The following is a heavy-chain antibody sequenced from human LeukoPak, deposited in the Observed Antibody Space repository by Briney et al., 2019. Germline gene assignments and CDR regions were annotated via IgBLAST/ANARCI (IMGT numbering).Heavy chain of an antibody. CDR3: ISGGQWLVFST. CDR2: INHSGST. J-gene: IGHJ5*02. V-gene: IGHV4-34*01. CDR1: GGSFSGYY. D-gene: IGHD6-19*01. Sequence: PSETLSLTCAVYGGSFSGYYWSWIRQPPGKGLEWIGEINHSGSTNYNPSLKSRVTISVDTSKNQFSLKLSSVTAADTAVYYCISGGQWLVFSTWGQGTLVTVSS.